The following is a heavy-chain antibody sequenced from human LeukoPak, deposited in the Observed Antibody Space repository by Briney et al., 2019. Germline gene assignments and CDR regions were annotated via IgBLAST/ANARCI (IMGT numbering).Heavy chain of an antibody. CDR1: GFTFSSHA. J-gene: IGHJ4*02. CDR2: ITDSGGGT. Sequence: GGSLRLSCAASGFTFSSHAMSWVRQAPGKGLEWVSSITDSGGGTFYADSVKGRFTISRDNSKNTLFLQLNSLRAEDTAVYYCAKRGAGYYFDYWGQGTLVTVSS. D-gene: IGHD3-10*01. CDR3: AKRGAGYYFDY. V-gene: IGHV3-23*01.